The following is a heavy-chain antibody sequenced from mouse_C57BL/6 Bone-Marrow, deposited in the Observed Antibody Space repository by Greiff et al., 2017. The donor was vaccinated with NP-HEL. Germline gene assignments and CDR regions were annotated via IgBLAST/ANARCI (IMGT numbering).Heavy chain of an antibody. Sequence: VQLQQSGAELVRPGASVKLSCTASGFNIKDDYMHWVKQRPEQGLEWIGWIDPENGDTEYASKFQGKATITADTSSNTAYLQLSSLTSEDTAVYYCTTPQTAQPFAYWGQGTLVTVSA. CDR3: TTPQTAQPFAY. CDR1: GFNIKDDY. CDR2: IDPENGDT. J-gene: IGHJ3*01. D-gene: IGHD3-2*02. V-gene: IGHV14-4*01.